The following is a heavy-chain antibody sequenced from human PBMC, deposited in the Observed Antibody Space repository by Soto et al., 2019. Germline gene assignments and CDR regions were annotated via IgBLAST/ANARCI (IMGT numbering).Heavy chain of an antibody. D-gene: IGHD3-10*01. CDR1: GFTFSSYV. Sequence: GGSLRLSCAASGFTFSSYVMHWVRQAPGKGLEYVSAISGNGGSTYYANSVKGRFTISRDNSKNTLYLQMGSLRAEDMAVYYCARDGEVMVRGLITPGNWFDPWGQGTLVTVSS. V-gene: IGHV3-64*01. CDR3: ARDGEVMVRGLITPGNWFDP. J-gene: IGHJ5*02. CDR2: ISGNGGST.